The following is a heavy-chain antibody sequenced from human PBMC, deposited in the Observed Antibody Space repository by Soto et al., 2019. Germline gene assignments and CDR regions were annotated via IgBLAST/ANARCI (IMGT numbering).Heavy chain of an antibody. V-gene: IGHV1-69*12. CDR1: GGTFSSYA. J-gene: IGHJ3*02. CDR2: IIPIFGTA. D-gene: IGHD3-22*01. CDR3: ARGTSDYYYDSSGYPPNDAFDI. Sequence: HVQLVQSGAEVKKPGSSVKVSCKASGGTFSSYAISWVRQAPGQGLEWMGGIIPIFGTANYAQKFQGRVTITADEATSTAYMELSSLRSEDTAVYYCARGTSDYYYDSSGYPPNDAFDIWGQGTMVTVSS.